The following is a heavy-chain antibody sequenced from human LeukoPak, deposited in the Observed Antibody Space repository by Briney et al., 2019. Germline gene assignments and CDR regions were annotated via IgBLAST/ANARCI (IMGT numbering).Heavy chain of an antibody. D-gene: IGHD3-10*01. J-gene: IGHJ6*02. Sequence: SETLSLTCAVYGGSFSDYYWTWIRQSPGKGLEWIGEINHSGATDYNPSLKSRVTISVDTSKNQFSLKVRSVTAADTAVYYCARRVRGVIISFYYYNGMDVWGQGTMVTVSS. CDR2: INHSGAT. CDR1: GGSFSDYY. CDR3: ARRVRGVIISFYYYNGMDV. V-gene: IGHV4-34*01.